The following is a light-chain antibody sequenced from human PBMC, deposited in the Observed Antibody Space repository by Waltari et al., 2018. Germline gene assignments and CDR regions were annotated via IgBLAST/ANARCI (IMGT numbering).Light chain of an antibody. CDR2: DNK. CDR3: GTWDASLSVVV. V-gene: IGLV1-51*01. J-gene: IGLJ2*01. Sequence: QSVLTQPPSVSAAPGQKVTISCSGSNSNIGNNYVSWYRQLPGTAPKPLIYDNKRRPSGIPDRVSGSKSGTSATLGITGLQTGDEADYYCGTWDASLSVVVFGGGTKLTVL. CDR1: NSNIGNNY.